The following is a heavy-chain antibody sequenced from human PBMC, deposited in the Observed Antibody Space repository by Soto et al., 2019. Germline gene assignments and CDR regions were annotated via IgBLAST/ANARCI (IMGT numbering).Heavy chain of an antibody. Sequence: GGSLRLSCAASGFIFGDFGVTWVRQAPGKGLEWVASISSSGSHTHYADSVKGRFTISRDNARSTLSLQMNTLRAEDTAVYYCAKVSSSWYSGFFDLWGQGTLVTVSS. CDR3: AKVSSSWYSGFFDL. J-gene: IGHJ4*02. CDR2: ISSSGSHT. V-gene: IGHV3-21*04. CDR1: GFIFGDFG. D-gene: IGHD6-13*01.